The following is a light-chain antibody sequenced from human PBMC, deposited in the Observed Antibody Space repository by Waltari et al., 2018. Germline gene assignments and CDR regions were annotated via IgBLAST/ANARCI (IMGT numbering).Light chain of an antibody. CDR1: SSDVGCYKY. J-gene: IGLJ3*02. CDR3: CSYAGSYTWV. Sequence: QSALTQPRSVSGSPGPSVTLSCTGTSSDVGCYKYFSWFQQHAGKAPRLMIYDVSERPSGVPDRFSGSKSGNTASLTISGLQAEDEADYYCCSYAGSYTWVFGGGTKLTVL. CDR2: DVS. V-gene: IGLV2-11*01.